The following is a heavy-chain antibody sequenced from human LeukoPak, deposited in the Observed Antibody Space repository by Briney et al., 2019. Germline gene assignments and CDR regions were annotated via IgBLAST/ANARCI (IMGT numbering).Heavy chain of an antibody. D-gene: IGHD3-10*01. CDR2: INHSGST. CDR1: GGSFSGYY. Sequence: SETLSLTCAVYGGSFSGYYWSWIRQPPGKGLEWIGEINHSGSTNYNPSLKSRVTISVDTSKNQFSLTLSSVTAANTAVYYCARARYYYGSGGYDYWGQGTLVTVSS. J-gene: IGHJ4*02. CDR3: ARARYYYGSGGYDY. V-gene: IGHV4-34*01.